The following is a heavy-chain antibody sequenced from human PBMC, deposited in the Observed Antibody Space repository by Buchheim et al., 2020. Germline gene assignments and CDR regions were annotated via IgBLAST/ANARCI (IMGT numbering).Heavy chain of an antibody. CDR1: GFTFSSYS. CDR2: IDSSSNTI. D-gene: IGHD3-22*01. CDR3: ARDHHYYDTSGYPDY. V-gene: IGHV3-48*04. Sequence: EVQLVESGGGLVEPGGSLRLSCAASGFTFSSYSMNWVRQAPGKGLDWISSIDSSSNTIYHADPVKGRITISRDNAKNSLYLQMNNLRAEDTAVYYCARDHHYYDTSGYPDYWGQGTL. J-gene: IGHJ4*02.